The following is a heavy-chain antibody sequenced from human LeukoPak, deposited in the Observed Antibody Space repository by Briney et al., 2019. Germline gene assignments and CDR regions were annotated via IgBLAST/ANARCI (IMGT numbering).Heavy chain of an antibody. J-gene: IGHJ4*02. V-gene: IGHV1-18*01. Sequence: GASVKVSCKASGYTFTSYGISWVRQAPGQGLEWMGWISVYNGNTNCAQKLQGRVTMTTDTSTSTAYMELRSLRSDDTAVYYCAREAGWLREAHYFDYWGQGTLVTVSS. CDR3: AREAGWLREAHYFDY. CDR2: ISVYNGNT. CDR1: GYTFTSYG. D-gene: IGHD5-12*01.